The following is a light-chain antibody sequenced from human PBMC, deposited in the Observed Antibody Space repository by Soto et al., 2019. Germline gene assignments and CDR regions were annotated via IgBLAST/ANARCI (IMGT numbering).Light chain of an antibody. CDR1: QGINIF. J-gene: IGKJ2*01. CDR2: AAP. V-gene: IGKV1-9*01. CDR3: QQRNSYSRT. Sequence: DIQLTQSPSFLSASVGDRVTITCRASQGINIFLAWFQQKPGKAPNLLISAAPTLQSGVPSRFSGSGSETEFTLTITSLQPEDSATYYCQQRNSYSRTFGQGTKVEIK.